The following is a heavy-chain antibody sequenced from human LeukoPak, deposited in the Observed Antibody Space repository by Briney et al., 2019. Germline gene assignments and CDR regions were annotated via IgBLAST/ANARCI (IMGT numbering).Heavy chain of an antibody. CDR2: IDPSDSYT. CDR3: ARHTVVVPALQADAFDI. Sequence: GESLKISCKGSGYSFTSYWISWVRQMPGKGLEWMGRIDPSDSYTNYSPSFQGHVTISADKSISTAYLQWSSLKASDTAMYYCARHTVVVPALQADAFDIWGQGTMVTVSS. J-gene: IGHJ3*02. CDR1: GYSFTSYW. D-gene: IGHD2-2*01. V-gene: IGHV5-10-1*01.